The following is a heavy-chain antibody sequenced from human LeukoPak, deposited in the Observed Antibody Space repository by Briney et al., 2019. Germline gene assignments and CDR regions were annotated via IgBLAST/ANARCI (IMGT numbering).Heavy chain of an antibody. Sequence: PGRSLRLSCAASGFTFDDYAMHWVRQAPGKGLERVSGISWNSGSIGYADSVKGRFTISRDNAKNSLYLQMNSLRAEDMALYYCAKADYYDSSGSIFDIWGQGTMVTVSS. CDR2: ISWNSGSI. D-gene: IGHD3-22*01. J-gene: IGHJ3*02. V-gene: IGHV3-9*03. CDR1: GFTFDDYA. CDR3: AKADYYDSSGSIFDI.